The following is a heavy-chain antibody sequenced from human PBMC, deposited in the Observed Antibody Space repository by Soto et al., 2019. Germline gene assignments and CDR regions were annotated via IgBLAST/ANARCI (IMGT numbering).Heavy chain of an antibody. D-gene: IGHD2-2*01. CDR1: GFTVSSNY. V-gene: IGHV3-66*01. Sequence: EVQLVESGGGLVQPGGSLRLSCAASGFTVSSNYMSWVRQAPGKGLEWVSVIYSGGSTYYADSVKGRFTISRDNSKNPLYLQMNSLRAEDTAVYYCARDQYCSSTSCYDGWGQGTLVTVSS. CDR2: IYSGGST. CDR3: ARDQYCSSTSCYDG. J-gene: IGHJ4*02.